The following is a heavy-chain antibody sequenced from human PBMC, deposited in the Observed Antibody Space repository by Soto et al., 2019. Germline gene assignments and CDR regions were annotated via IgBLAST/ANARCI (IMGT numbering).Heavy chain of an antibody. CDR1: GFTFTNYW. CDR3: TTVFEY. J-gene: IGHJ4*02. V-gene: IGHV3-74*01. CDR2: IDGVGTGT. Sequence: EVQLVQSGGVSVQPGGSLRLSCAASGFTFTNYWMHWVRQVPGKGLVWVSRIDGVGTGTSYSDSVRGCFTISRDNAENTLYLQMNSLRAEDTAVDYCTTVFEYWGQGTLVTVSS.